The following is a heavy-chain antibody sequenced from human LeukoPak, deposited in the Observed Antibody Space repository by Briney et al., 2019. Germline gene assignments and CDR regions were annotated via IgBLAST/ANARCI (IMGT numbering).Heavy chain of an antibody. CDR3: ASTFYCTNGVCYVRYFQH. Sequence: GGSLRLSCAASGFTFSDYYMSWIRQAPGKGLEWVSYISSSGSTIYYADSVKGRFTISRDNSKNTLYLQMNSLRAEDTAVYYCASTFYCTNGVCYVRYFQHWGQGTLVTVSS. V-gene: IGHV3-11*04. J-gene: IGHJ1*01. D-gene: IGHD2-8*01. CDR1: GFTFSDYY. CDR2: ISSSGSTI.